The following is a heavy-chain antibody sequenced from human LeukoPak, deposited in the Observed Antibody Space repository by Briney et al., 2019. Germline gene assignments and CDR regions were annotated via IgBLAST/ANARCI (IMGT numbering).Heavy chain of an antibody. CDR3: AREDPLVAARGLDY. CDR1: GGSISSGANY. Sequence: SETLSLTCTVSGGSISSGANYWSWIRQPPGRGLEWIVYISHSESAYYSPSLESRVTISVDTSKNQFSLKLSSVTAADTAVYYCAREDPLVAARGLDYWGQGTLVTVSS. V-gene: IGHV4-30-2*01. D-gene: IGHD2-15*01. CDR2: ISHSESA. J-gene: IGHJ4*02.